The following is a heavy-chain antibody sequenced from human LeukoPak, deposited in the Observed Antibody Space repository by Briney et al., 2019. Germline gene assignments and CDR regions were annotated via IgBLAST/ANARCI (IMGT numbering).Heavy chain of an antibody. CDR3: AKRITMVRGVIPDAFDI. D-gene: IGHD3-10*01. CDR1: GFTFSSYA. Sequence: QPGGSLRLSCAASGFTFSSYAMSWVRQAPGKGLEWVSAISGSGGSTYYADSVKGRFTISRDNSKNTLYLQMNSLRAEDTAVYYCAKRITMVRGVIPDAFDIWGQGTMVTVSS. CDR2: ISGSGGST. J-gene: IGHJ3*02. V-gene: IGHV3-23*01.